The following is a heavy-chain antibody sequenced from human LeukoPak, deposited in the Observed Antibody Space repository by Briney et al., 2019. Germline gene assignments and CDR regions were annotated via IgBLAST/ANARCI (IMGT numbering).Heavy chain of an antibody. D-gene: IGHD3-3*01. CDR1: GGTFSSYA. CDR2: IMPIFDTA. Sequence: SVKVSCKASGGTFSSYAISWVRQAPGQGLEWMGGIMPIFDTADYAQKFQGRITITADESTSTVYMELSSLRSEDTAVYYCAREEERIAIFGVTNSRFDYWGQGTLVTVSS. CDR3: AREEERIAIFGVTNSRFDY. V-gene: IGHV1-69*13. J-gene: IGHJ4*02.